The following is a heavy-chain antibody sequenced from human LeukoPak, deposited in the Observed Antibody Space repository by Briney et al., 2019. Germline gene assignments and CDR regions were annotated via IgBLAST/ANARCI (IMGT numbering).Heavy chain of an antibody. D-gene: IGHD2/OR15-2a*01. CDR3: ARDNIWAFDI. V-gene: IGHV3-33*01. Sequence: GGSLRLSCAASGFTFSSYGMHWVRQAPGKGLEWVAVIWYDGSNKYYADSVKGRFTISRDNSKNTLYLQMNSLRDEDTAIYYCARDNIWAFDIWGQGTMVTVSS. CDR1: GFTFSSYG. J-gene: IGHJ3*02. CDR2: IWYDGSNK.